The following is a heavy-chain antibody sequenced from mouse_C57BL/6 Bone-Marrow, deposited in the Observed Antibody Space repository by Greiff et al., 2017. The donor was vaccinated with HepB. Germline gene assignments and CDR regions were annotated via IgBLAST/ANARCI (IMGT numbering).Heavy chain of an antibody. V-gene: IGHV1-55*01. D-gene: IGHD1-1*01. Sequence: QVQLQQPGAELVKPGASVKMSCKASGYTFTSYWITWVKLRPGQGLEWIGDIYPGSGSTNYNEKFKSKATLTVDTSSSTAYLQLSSLTSEDSAVYYCSSVFITGPLFDYWGQGTTLTVSS. CDR2: IYPGSGST. CDR1: GYTFTSYW. CDR3: SSVFITGPLFDY. J-gene: IGHJ2*01.